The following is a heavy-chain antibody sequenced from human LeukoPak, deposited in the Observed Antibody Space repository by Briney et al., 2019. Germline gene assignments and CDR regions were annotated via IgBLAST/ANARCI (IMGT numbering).Heavy chain of an antibody. CDR2: IYYSGST. Sequence: LETLSLTCTVSGGSISSSSYYWGWIRQPPGKGLEWIWSIYYSGSTYYNPSLKSRVTISVDTSKNQFSLKLSSVTAADTAVYYCARLPGRSSPQSWFDPWGQGTLVTVSS. CDR1: GGSISSSSYY. J-gene: IGHJ5*02. V-gene: IGHV4-39*01. CDR3: ARLPGRSSPQSWFDP. D-gene: IGHD2-2*01.